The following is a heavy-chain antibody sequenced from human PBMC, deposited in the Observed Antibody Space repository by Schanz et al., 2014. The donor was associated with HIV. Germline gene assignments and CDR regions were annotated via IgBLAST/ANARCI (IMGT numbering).Heavy chain of an antibody. CDR1: GFTFSNYA. J-gene: IGHJ4*02. CDR2: ISTSSTYI. Sequence: EVQLVESGGVVVQPGGSLRLSCAASGFTFSNYAMNWVRQAPGKGLEWVSSISTSSTYIYYADSVKGRFTISRDNAKNSLFLQMNSLRAEDTAVYYCARGRDGYNSVYFDYWGQGTLLTVSP. V-gene: IGHV3-21*01. CDR3: ARGRDGYNSVYFDY. D-gene: IGHD5-12*01.